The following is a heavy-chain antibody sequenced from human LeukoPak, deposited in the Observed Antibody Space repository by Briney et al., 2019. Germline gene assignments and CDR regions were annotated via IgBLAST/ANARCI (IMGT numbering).Heavy chain of an antibody. J-gene: IGHJ5*02. CDR3: ARMLLWFGEFPIPRFDP. CDR2: IYYSGST. D-gene: IGHD3-10*01. CDR1: GGSISSYY. V-gene: IGHV4-59*01. Sequence: PSETLSLTCTVSGGSISSYYWSWIRQPPGKGLEWIGYIYYSGSTNYNPSLKSRVTISVDTSKNQFSLKLSSVTAADTAVYYCARMLLWFGEFPIPRFDPWGQGTLVTVSP.